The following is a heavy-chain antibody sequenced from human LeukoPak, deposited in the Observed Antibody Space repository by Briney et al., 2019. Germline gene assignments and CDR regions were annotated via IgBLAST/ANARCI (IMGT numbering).Heavy chain of an antibody. V-gene: IGHV4-59*01. J-gene: IGHJ6*03. CDR1: GGSISSYY. D-gene: IGHD2-15*01. Sequence: SETLSLTCTVSGGSISSYYWSWIRQPPGKGLEWIGYIYYSGSTNYNPSLKSRVTISVDTSKNQFSLKLSSVTAADTAVYYCARGYCSGGSCYSSYYYSYMDVWGKGTTVTVSS. CDR2: IYYSGST. CDR3: ARGYCSGGSCYSSYYYSYMDV.